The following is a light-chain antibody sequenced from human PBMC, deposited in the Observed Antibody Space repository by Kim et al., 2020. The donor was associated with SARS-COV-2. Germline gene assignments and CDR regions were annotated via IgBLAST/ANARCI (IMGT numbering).Light chain of an antibody. V-gene: IGKV3-15*01. CDR1: QSVGNN. J-gene: IGKJ2*01. CDR2: GAS. Sequence: EIVMTQSPATLSVSPGERATLFCRASQSVGNNVAWYQHKPGQAPRVLIYGASTRATGIPARFSGSGSGTEFTLSISSLQSDDFAVYFCHQYNDWPPGDTFGQGTKLEI. CDR3: HQYNDWPPGDT.